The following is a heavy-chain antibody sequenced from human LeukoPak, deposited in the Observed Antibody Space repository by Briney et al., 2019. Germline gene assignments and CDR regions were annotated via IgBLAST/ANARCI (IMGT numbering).Heavy chain of an antibody. CDR3: ARDLYRRAFDY. V-gene: IGHV3-33*01. J-gene: IGHJ4*02. CDR2: IWYDGNNK. CDR1: GFTFSNYD. Sequence: PGRSLRLYCAASGFTFSNYDMHWVRQAPGKGLEWVAVIWYDGNNKYYADSVKGRFTISRDISKHTLYLQMTSLRAEGTAVYYCARDLYRRAFDYWGQGTLVTVSS. D-gene: IGHD1-26*01.